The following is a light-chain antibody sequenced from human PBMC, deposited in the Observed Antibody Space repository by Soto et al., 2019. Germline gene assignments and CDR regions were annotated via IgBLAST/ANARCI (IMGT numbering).Light chain of an antibody. V-gene: IGKV3-11*01. Sequence: EIVLTQSPATLSLSPGERATLSCRASQSVSSYLAWYQQRPGQAPRLLVYDTSNRATGIPARFSGGGSGTDFTLTISSLEPDDFAVYYCQQRSNWPLTFGGGTTVEIK. CDR2: DTS. J-gene: IGKJ4*01. CDR3: QQRSNWPLT. CDR1: QSVSSY.